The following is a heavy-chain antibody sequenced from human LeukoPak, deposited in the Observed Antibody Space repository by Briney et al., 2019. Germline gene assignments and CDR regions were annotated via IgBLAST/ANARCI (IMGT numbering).Heavy chain of an antibody. D-gene: IGHD4-17*01. V-gene: IGHV1-69*05. J-gene: IGHJ5*02. CDR2: IMPLFGTA. CDR3: ARDVHGDYGSGWFDP. Sequence: SVKASCKTSGGTFNNSAISWVRQAPGQGLEWLGGIMPLFGTAGYAQKFQGRVTITKDESTRTVYLELTSLTSDDTAVYYCARDVHGDYGSGWFDPWGQGTLVSVPS. CDR1: GGTFNNSA.